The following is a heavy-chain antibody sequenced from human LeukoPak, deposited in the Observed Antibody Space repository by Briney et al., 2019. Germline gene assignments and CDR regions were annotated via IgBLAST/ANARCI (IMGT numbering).Heavy chain of an antibody. CDR1: GGSITSGGYY. CDR3: ARLAYCGGDCFTDAFDI. CDR2: IYYSGST. V-gene: IGHV4-31*11. J-gene: IGHJ3*02. D-gene: IGHD2-21*02. Sequence: TLSLTCAVSGGSITSGGYYWSWIRQHPGKCLAWIGYIYYSGSTYYNPSLKSRVTISVDTSKNQFSLKLSSVTAAGTAVYYCARLAYCGGDCFTDAFDIWGQGTMVTVSS.